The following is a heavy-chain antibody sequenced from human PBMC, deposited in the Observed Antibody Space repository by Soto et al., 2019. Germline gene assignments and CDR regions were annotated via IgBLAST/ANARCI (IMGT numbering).Heavy chain of an antibody. J-gene: IGHJ6*02. V-gene: IGHV3-21*01. CDR3: ARGTVTTDPYYYYGMDV. CDR1: GFTFSSYS. Sequence: GGSLRLSCAASGFTFSSYSMNWVRQAPGKGLEWVSSISSSSSYIYYADSVKGRFTLSRDNAKNSLYLQMNSLRAEDTAVYYCARGTVTTDPYYYYGMDVCGQGTTVTVSS. D-gene: IGHD4-17*01. CDR2: ISSSSSYI.